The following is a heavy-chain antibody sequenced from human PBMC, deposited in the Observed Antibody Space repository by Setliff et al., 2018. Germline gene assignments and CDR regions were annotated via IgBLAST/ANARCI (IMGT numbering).Heavy chain of an antibody. D-gene: IGHD3-10*01. CDR2: LTPNGAYT. CDR1: GFTFNNFA. Sequence: GGSLRLSCAASGFTFNNFAMHWVRQAPGKGLEWVAALTPNGAYTYYADSVRGRFPIFRDNPRNTLYLQMNRLSAEDTAVYYCAERLDGSGSHYSTLCHWGPGTLGTVSS. CDR3: AERLDGSGSHYSTLCH. V-gene: IGHV3-23*01. J-gene: IGHJ1*01.